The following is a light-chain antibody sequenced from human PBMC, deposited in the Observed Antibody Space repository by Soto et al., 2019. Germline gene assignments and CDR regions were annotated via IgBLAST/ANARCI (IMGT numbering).Light chain of an antibody. J-gene: IGKJ4*01. Sequence: EIVFTQSPGTLSLSPGERATLSCRASQSVSSNYLAWYQQNPGQAPRLLIYGASSRATGIPDRFSGSGSGTDFTLTINRLETEDFEVYQCQQYGSSPLTCCGGNKVEIK. CDR1: QSVSSNY. CDR3: QQYGSSPLT. V-gene: IGKV3-20*01. CDR2: GAS.